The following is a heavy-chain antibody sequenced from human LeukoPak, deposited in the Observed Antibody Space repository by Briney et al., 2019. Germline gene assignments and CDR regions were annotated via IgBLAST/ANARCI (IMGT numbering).Heavy chain of an antibody. V-gene: IGHV3-23*01. D-gene: IGHD6-13*01. CDR1: GFTFSSYA. J-gene: IGHJ4*02. CDR2: ISGSSGST. CDR3: AKNRRSSSSWYFDY. Sequence: PGGSLRLSCAASGFTFSSYAMSWVRQAPGKGLEWVSAISGSSGSTYYADSVKGRFTISRDNSKNTLYLQMNSLRAEDTAVYYCAKNRRSSSSWYFDYWGQGTLVTVSS.